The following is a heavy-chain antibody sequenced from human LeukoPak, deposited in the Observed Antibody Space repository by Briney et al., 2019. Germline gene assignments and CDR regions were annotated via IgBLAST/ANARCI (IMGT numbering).Heavy chain of an antibody. D-gene: IGHD3-10*01. J-gene: IGHJ4*02. Sequence: GASVKVSCKASGYIFTGYVMHWVRQAPGQGLEWMGRIHTNTGVTRESQKFHGRVTLTRDTSISTAYLELSSLTSDDTAVYYCARDLEGDLGTITDYWGQGSLVSVS. CDR2: IHTNTGVT. CDR1: GYIFTGYV. V-gene: IGHV1-2*02. CDR3: ARDLEGDLGTITDY.